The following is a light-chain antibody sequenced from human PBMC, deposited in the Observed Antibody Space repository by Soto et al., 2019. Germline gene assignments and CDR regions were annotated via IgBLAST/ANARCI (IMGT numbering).Light chain of an antibody. CDR2: RNN. Sequence: QAVVTQPPSASGTPGQRVTISCSGSSSNIGSNYVYWYQQLPGTAPKLLIYRNNQRPSGVPDRFSGSKSGTSASLAISGLRSEDEADYYCAAWDDSLSGPGFSGGTQLTVL. CDR1: SSNIGSNY. CDR3: AAWDDSLSGPG. V-gene: IGLV1-47*01. J-gene: IGLJ3*02.